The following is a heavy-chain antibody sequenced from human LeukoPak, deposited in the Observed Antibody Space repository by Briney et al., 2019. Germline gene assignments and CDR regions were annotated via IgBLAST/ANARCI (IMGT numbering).Heavy chain of an antibody. Sequence: GGPLRLSWEASGFTVSSNYMSWVRQAPGKGLEGVSVIFSGGSTYYADSVKGRSTISRDNSKNTLYLQMNSLRAEDTAVYYCARGGAGNCGGDCPEFVPWGQGTLVTVSS. CDR2: IFSGGST. D-gene: IGHD2-21*02. CDR3: ARGGAGNCGGDCPEFVP. CDR1: GFTVSSNY. J-gene: IGHJ5*02. V-gene: IGHV3-66*01.